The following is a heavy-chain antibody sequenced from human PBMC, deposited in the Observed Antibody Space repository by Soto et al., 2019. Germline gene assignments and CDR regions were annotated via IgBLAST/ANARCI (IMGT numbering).Heavy chain of an antibody. Sequence: ASVQVSCKASRGTFSSYAIGWVRQAPGQGVEWMGGIIPIFGTANYAQKFQGRVTMTTDTSTSTAYMELRSLRSDDTAVYYCAINVLRFLEWFPLPYYGMDAWGQGTTVTVSS. J-gene: IGHJ6*02. V-gene: IGHV1-69*05. D-gene: IGHD3-3*01. CDR1: RGTFSSYA. CDR2: IIPIFGTA. CDR3: AINVLRFLEWFPLPYYGMDA.